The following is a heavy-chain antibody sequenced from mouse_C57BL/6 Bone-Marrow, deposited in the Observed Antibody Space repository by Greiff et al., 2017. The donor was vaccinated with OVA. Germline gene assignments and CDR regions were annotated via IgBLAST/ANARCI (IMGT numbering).Heavy chain of an antibody. J-gene: IGHJ4*01. CDR1: GFTFSSYG. D-gene: IGHD1-1*01. CDR2: ISSGGSYT. V-gene: IGHV5-6*01. Sequence: EVQVVESGGDLVKPGGSLKLSCAASGFTFSSYGMSWVRQAPEKRLEWVATISSGGSYTYYPDSVKGRFTISRENAKNTLYLQMSSLKYKATAMYYCASRPCASSHMDYWGQGTSVTVSS. CDR3: ASRPCASSHMDY.